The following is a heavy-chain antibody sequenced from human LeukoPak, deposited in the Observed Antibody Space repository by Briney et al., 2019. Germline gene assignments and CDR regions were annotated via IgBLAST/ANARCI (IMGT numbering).Heavy chain of an antibody. CDR3: ARGYYYDSSGYYYGFDY. CDR1: GFTFSSYS. D-gene: IGHD3-22*01. Sequence: PGGSLRLSCAASGFTFSSYSMNWVRQAPGKGLEWVSSISSSSSYIYYADSVKGRFTISRDNSKNTLYLQMNSLRAEDTAVYYCARGYYYDSSGYYYGFDYWGQGTLVTVSS. J-gene: IGHJ4*02. V-gene: IGHV3-21*01. CDR2: ISSSSSYI.